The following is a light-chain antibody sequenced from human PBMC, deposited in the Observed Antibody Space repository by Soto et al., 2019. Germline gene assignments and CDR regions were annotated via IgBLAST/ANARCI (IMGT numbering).Light chain of an antibody. CDR2: TAS. CDR1: QGIRNA. J-gene: IGKJ4*01. Sequence: DIQMTQSPSSLSASVGHRVTITCRASQGIRNALGWYQQKPGKAPKRLIYTASSLQSGVPSRFSGNGSGTEFTLTISSLQPEDFASYYCLQHNSYPLTFGGGTKVEIK. CDR3: LQHNSYPLT. V-gene: IGKV1-17*01.